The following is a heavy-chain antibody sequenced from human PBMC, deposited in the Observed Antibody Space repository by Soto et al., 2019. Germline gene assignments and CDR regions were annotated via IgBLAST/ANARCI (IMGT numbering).Heavy chain of an antibody. V-gene: IGHV3-23*01. J-gene: IGHJ4*02. CDR3: AKGEYDILAGYLFY. CDR1: GFTFDESV. Sequence: GGSLRLSCAASGFTFDESVMSWSCQVPGKGPEWVSTFSGSGNSTYYADSVKGRFTISRDNSKNTLYLQMNSLRAEDTAVYYCAKGEYDILAGYLFYWGQGTLVTVSS. D-gene: IGHD3-9*01. CDR2: FSGSGNST.